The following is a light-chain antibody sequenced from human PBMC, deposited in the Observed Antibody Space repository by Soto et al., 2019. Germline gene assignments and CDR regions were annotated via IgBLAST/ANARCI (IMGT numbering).Light chain of an antibody. J-gene: IGLJ3*02. CDR2: EGS. V-gene: IGLV2-23*01. CDR1: SSDVGSYNL. Sequence: QSALTQPASGSGSPGQSITISCTGTSSDVGSYNLVSWYQQHPGKAPKLMIYEGSKRPSGVSNRFSGSKSGNTASLTISGLQAEDEADYYCCSYAGSSTWVFGGGNKLTVL. CDR3: CSYAGSSTWV.